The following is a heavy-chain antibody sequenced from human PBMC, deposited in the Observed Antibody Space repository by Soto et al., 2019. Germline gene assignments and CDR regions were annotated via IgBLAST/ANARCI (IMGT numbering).Heavy chain of an antibody. D-gene: IGHD3-10*01. Sequence: HLVQSGPEVRKPGASITVSCKTFGDTFTNFGLSWVRQARGQGLERMGWIATYNSNRNYAQKFQGRISLITDTSTSTASTELKSLGYDDTAVYYCARVLPGVVNWFAPRGQGTLVTVSS. J-gene: IGHJ5*02. CDR2: IATYNSNR. CDR1: GDTFTNFG. CDR3: ARVLPGVVNWFAP. V-gene: IGHV1-18*01.